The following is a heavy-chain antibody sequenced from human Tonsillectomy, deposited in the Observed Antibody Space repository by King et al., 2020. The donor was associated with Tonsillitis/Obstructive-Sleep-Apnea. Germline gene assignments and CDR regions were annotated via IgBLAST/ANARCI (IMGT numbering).Heavy chain of an antibody. V-gene: IGHV1-18*01. CDR2: ISAYNGNT. CDR1: GYTFTNYG. D-gene: IGHD3-22*01. CDR3: AKPSMSHYFDSSAYYTFDY. J-gene: IGHJ4*02. Sequence: VQLVESGAEVKKPGASVKVSCKASGYTFTNYGISWVRQAPGQGLEWMGWISAYNGNTNSAQKPQGRVTMTTDASTSTAYMALRRLRSDDTAVYYCAKPSMSHYFDSSAYYTFDYGGEGTLVTVSS.